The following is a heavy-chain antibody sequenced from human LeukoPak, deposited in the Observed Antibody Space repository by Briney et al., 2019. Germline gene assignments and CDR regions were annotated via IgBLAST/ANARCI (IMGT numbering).Heavy chain of an antibody. J-gene: IGHJ2*01. CDR3: TGLVVEVASLDWYFDL. V-gene: IGHV4-4*09. D-gene: IGHD2-21*01. CDR1: GASLSSNY. Sequence: PSETLSLTCTVSGASLSSNYWSWIRQPPGKGLEWIGYIYSSGITHYNPSLKSRVTISFNTSKNQFSLKLSSVTAADTAVYSCTGLVVEVASLDWYFDLWGRGTLVTVSS. CDR2: IYSSGIT.